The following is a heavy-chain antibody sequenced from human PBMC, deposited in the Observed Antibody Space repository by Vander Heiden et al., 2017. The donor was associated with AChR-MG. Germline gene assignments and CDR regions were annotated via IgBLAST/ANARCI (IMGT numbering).Heavy chain of an antibody. CDR1: GVPFSSYA. D-gene: IGHD1-7*01. CDR3: ARALAELELFDY. V-gene: IGHV1-69*06. J-gene: IGHJ4*02. Sequence: QAQLVQFGAEVQKPASSVTASCKASGVPFSSYAISWVRQAPGQGLEWMGGIIPIFGTANYAQKFQGRVTITADKSTSTAYMELSSQRSEDTAVYYCARALAELELFDYWGQGTLVTVSS. CDR2: IIPIFGTA.